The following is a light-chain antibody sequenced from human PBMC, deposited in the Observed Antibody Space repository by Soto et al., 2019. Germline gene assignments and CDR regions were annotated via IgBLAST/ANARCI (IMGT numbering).Light chain of an antibody. CDR2: DVS. J-gene: IGKJ1*01. CDR1: QTVSRW. CDR3: QQYNGPST. Sequence: NQLTQSPSTLSASVGDRVTITCRASQTVSRWLAWYQQKPGKAPKLLIYDVSTLESGVPSRFSGSGSGTEFTLTISSLQPDDFATYFCQQYNGPSTFGQGTKVDVK. V-gene: IGKV1-5*01.